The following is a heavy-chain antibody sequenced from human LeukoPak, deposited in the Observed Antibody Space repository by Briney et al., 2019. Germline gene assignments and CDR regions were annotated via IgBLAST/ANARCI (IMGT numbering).Heavy chain of an antibody. CDR3: ARDFPFRVADAFDI. V-gene: IGHV1-2*02. J-gene: IGHJ3*02. Sequence: GASVKVSCKASGYTFTGYYMHWVRQAPGQGLEWMGWINPNSGGTKYAQNFQGRVTMTRDTSISTAYMELSRLRSDDTAVYYCARDFPFRVADAFDIWGQGTMVTVSS. CDR1: GYTFTGYY. D-gene: IGHD3-10*01. CDR2: INPNSGGT.